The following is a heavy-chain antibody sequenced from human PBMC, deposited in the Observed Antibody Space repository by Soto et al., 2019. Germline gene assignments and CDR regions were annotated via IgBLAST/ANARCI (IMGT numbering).Heavy chain of an antibody. D-gene: IGHD2-21*02. CDR3: AKDLAVVTAMGSDY. J-gene: IGHJ4*02. V-gene: IGHV3-23*01. CDR1: GFTFSSYA. CDR2: ISGSGGSA. Sequence: GGSLRLSCAASGFTFSSYAMSWVRQAPGKGLEWVSAISGSGGSAYYADSVKGRFTISRDNSKNTLYLQMNSLRAEDTAVYYCAKDLAVVTAMGSDYWGQGTLVTVSS.